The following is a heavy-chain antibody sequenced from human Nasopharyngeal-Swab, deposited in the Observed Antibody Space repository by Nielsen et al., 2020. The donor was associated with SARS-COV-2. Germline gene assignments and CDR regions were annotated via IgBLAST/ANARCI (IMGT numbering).Heavy chain of an antibody. J-gene: IGHJ6*02. CDR3: TTDLAWELGQNYYYYGMDV. D-gene: IGHD1-26*01. Sequence: WIRQPPGKGLEWVAVISYDGSNKYYADSVKGRFTISRDNSKNTLYLQMNSLKTEDTAVYYCTTDLAWELGQNYYYYGMDVWGQGTTVTVSS. V-gene: IGHV3-30-3*01. CDR2: ISYDGSNK.